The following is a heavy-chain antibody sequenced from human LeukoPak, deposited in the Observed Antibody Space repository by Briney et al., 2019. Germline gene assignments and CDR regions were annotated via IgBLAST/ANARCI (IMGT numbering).Heavy chain of an antibody. CDR1: GFNFINYA. D-gene: IGHD6-13*01. Sequence: GGSLRLSCAASGFNFINYAMSWVRQAPGKGLEWVSGISGSGGFTYYADSVKGRFTFSRGNSKNILYLQMNILRAEDTAVYYCAKGTISTWYGILDYWGQGTLVTVSS. V-gene: IGHV3-23*01. J-gene: IGHJ4*02. CDR3: AKGTISTWYGILDY. CDR2: ISGSGGFT.